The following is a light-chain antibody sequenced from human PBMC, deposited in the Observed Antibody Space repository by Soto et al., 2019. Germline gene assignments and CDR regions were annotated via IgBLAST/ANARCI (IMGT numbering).Light chain of an antibody. CDR1: QRVSNN. Sequence: EIVMTQSLATLSVSPGERATLSCRASQRVSNNFAWYRQKPGQAPTLLIYGASTRATGIPARFSGSGSGTEFTLTISSLQSEDFAVYYCQQYNNWPYTFGQGTKLEIK. CDR3: QQYNNWPYT. CDR2: GAS. J-gene: IGKJ2*01. V-gene: IGKV3-15*01.